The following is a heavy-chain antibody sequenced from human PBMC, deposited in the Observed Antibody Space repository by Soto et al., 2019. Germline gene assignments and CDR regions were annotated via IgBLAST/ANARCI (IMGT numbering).Heavy chain of an antibody. CDR2: ISAYNGNT. CDR1: GYTFTSYG. CDR3: ARVLLSILTGYGFDP. J-gene: IGHJ5*02. Sequence: QVQLVQSGAEVKKPGASVKVSCKASGYTFTSYGISWVRQAPGQGLEWMGWISAYNGNTKYAQKLQGRVTMTTDTSTSTAYMELRSLRSDDTAVYYCARVLLSILTGYGFDPWGQGTLVTVSS. V-gene: IGHV1-18*01. D-gene: IGHD3-9*01.